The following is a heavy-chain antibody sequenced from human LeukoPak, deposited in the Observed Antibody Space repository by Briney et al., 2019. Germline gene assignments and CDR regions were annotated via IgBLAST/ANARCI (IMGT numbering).Heavy chain of an antibody. Sequence: PSQTLSLTCTVSGGSISSGDYYWTWIRQPPGKGLEWIGYIYRSGSTFYNPSLNGRVAISVDRSTNQFSLNLNSVTAADTAVYYCAIDSTGDYHFDYWGQGTLVTVSS. CDR2: IYRSGST. D-gene: IGHD7-27*01. CDR3: AIDSTGDYHFDY. V-gene: IGHV4-30-2*01. J-gene: IGHJ4*02. CDR1: GGSISSGDYY.